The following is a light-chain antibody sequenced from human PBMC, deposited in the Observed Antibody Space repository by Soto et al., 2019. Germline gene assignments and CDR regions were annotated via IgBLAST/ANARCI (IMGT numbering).Light chain of an antibody. J-gene: IGLJ3*02. Sequence: QSALTQPASVSGSPGQSITISCTGTSSDVGGYNYVSWYQQHPGKDPKFMIYEVSNRPSGVSNRFTGSKSGNTASQTISGVQAEDEADYYCSSYTRSSTLVVGGGTQLT. CDR3: SSYTRSSTLV. CDR1: SSDVGGYNY. V-gene: IGLV2-14*01. CDR2: EVS.